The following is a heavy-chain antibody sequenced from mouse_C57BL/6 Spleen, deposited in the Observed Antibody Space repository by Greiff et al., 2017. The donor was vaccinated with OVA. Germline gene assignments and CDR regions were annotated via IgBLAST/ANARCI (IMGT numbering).Heavy chain of an antibody. D-gene: IGHD1-1*01. V-gene: IGHV5-12*01. J-gene: IGHJ4*01. CDR1: GFTFSDYY. Sequence: EVKLMESGGGLVQPGGSLKLSCAASGFTFSDYYMYWVRQTPEKRLEWVAYISNGGGSTYYPDTVKGRFTISRDNAKNTLYLQMSRLKSEDTAMYYCATTVVAPYAMDYWGQGTSVTVSS. CDR2: ISNGGGST. CDR3: ATTVVAPYAMDY.